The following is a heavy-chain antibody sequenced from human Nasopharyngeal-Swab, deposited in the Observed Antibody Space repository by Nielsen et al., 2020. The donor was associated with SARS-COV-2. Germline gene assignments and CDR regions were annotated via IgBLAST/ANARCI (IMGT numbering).Heavy chain of an antibody. D-gene: IGHD2-2*01. CDR2: IKSKTDGGTT. V-gene: IGHV3-15*01. Sequence: GESLKISCAASGFTFSSYAMSWVRQAPGKGLEWVGRIKSKTDGGTTDYAAPVKGRFTISRDDSKNTLYLQMNSLKTEDTAVYYCTTEYCSSTSCYDYYYYGMDVWGQGTTVTVSS. CDR3: TTEYCSSTSCYDYYYYGMDV. CDR1: GFTFSSYA. J-gene: IGHJ6*02.